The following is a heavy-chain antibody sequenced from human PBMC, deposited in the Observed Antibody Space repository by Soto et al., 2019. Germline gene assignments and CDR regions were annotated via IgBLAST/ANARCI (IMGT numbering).Heavy chain of an antibody. D-gene: IGHD2-8*01. Sequence: QVQLVQSGAEVKKPGASVKVSCKASGYTFTHYYIHWVRQAPGQGLEWMGMINPSGGSTDYAQKFQGRVTMSPDTSTTTVYMDLSSLRSDDTAVYYCARPPFPGCINGVCYPCDHWGQGTLVTVSS. CDR2: INPSGGST. J-gene: IGHJ4*02. V-gene: IGHV1-46*01. CDR3: ARPPFPGCINGVCYPCDH. CDR1: GYTFTHYY.